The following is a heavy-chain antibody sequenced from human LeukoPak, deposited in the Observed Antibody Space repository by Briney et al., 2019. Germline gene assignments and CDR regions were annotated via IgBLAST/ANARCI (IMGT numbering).Heavy chain of an antibody. CDR2: ISSSSSTI. CDR1: GFTFSSYS. V-gene: IGHV3-48*01. D-gene: IGHD2-2*01. CDR3: AREIASIVVVPAAEYYYYMDV. Sequence: GGSLRLSCSASGFTFSSYSMNWVRQAPGKGLEWVSYISSSSSTIYYADSVKGRFTISRDNAKNSLYLQMNSLRAEDTAVYYCAREIASIVVVPAAEYYYYMDVWGKGTTVTVSS. J-gene: IGHJ6*03.